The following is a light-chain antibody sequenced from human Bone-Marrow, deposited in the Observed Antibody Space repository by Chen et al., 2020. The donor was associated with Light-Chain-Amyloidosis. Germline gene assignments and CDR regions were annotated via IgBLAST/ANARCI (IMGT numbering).Light chain of an antibody. V-gene: IGLV3-21*02. Sequence: SYELTQPSSVSVAPGQTATLACGGNNIGTTSVQWYQQTPGQAPLLVVYDDSDRPAGLPERLSGSNSGTTATLTISRVEAGDEADYCCQVWDRSSDRPVFGGGTKLTVL. CDR3: QVWDRSSDRPV. J-gene: IGLJ3*02. CDR1: NIGTTS. CDR2: DDS.